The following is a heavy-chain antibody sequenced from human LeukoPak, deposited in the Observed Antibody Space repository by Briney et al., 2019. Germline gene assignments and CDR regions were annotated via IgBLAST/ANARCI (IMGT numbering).Heavy chain of an antibody. CDR1: GGSISSSSYY. Sequence: SETLSLTCTVSGGSISSSSYYWGWIRQPPGKGLEWIGSIYCSGSTYYNPSLKSRVTISVDTSKNQFSLKLSSVTAADTAVYYCARASLTSAAAGAYFDYWGQGTLVTVSS. CDR2: IYCSGST. D-gene: IGHD6-13*01. V-gene: IGHV4-39*07. J-gene: IGHJ4*02. CDR3: ARASLTSAAAGAYFDY.